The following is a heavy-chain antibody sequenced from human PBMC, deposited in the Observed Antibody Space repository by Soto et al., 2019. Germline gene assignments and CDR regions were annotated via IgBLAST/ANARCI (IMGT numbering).Heavy chain of an antibody. Sequence: QVQLQESGPGLVGRSQTLSLTCTVSGGSINNKNYYWSWIRQPPGKGLEWIGHIYNIGSTYSTPSLRSRVAISIDTSNNQFSLKLTSVTAADTGVYYCARGPAGDKVDYWGQGTLVTVSS. CDR1: GGSINNKNYY. CDR2: IYNIGST. V-gene: IGHV4-30-4*01. J-gene: IGHJ4*02. D-gene: IGHD6-19*01. CDR3: ARGPAGDKVDY.